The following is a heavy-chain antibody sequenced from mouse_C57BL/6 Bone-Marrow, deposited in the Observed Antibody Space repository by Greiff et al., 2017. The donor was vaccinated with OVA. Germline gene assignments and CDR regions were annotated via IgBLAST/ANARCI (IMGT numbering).Heavy chain of an antibody. CDR2: IDPSDSST. J-gene: IGHJ1*03. CDR1: GYTFTSYW. V-gene: IGHV1-69*01. Sequence: QVQLQQPGAELVMPGASVKLSCKASGYTFTSYWMHWVKQRPGQGLEWIGEIDPSDSSTNYNQKFKGKSTLTVDKSSSTAYMQLSSLTSEDSAVYYCARDGSSPYFDVWGTGTTVTVSS. CDR3: ARDGSSPYFDV. D-gene: IGHD1-1*01.